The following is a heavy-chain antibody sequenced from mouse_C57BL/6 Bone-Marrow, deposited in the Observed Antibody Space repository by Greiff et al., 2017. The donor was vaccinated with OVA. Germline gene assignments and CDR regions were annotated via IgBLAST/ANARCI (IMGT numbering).Heavy chain of an antibody. J-gene: IGHJ4*01. CDR2: INPNNGGT. CDR3: ARRRVYYYGSRGWAMDY. V-gene: IGHV1-18*01. Sequence: FQLQQSEPELVKPGASVKIPCKASGYTFPDYNMDWVKQSHGKSLEWIGDINPNNGGTIYNQKFKGKATLTVDKSSSTAYMELRSLTSEDTAVYYCARRRVYYYGSRGWAMDYWGQGTSVTVSS. CDR1: GYTFPDYN. D-gene: IGHD1-1*01.